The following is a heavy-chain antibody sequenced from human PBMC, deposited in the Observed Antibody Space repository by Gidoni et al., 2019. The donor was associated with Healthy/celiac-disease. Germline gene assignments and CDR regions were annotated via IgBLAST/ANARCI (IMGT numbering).Heavy chain of an antibody. V-gene: IGHV3-48*02. Sequence: EVQLVESGGGLVQPGGSLRLSCAASGFTFSSYSMNWVRQAPGKGLEWVSYISISSSTIYYADSVKGRFTISRDNAKNSLYLQMNSLRDEDTAVYYCARIGLRTGTTVGNYWGQGTLVTVSS. CDR3: ARIGLRTGTTVGNY. J-gene: IGHJ4*02. D-gene: IGHD1-7*01. CDR1: GFTFSSYS. CDR2: ISISSSTI.